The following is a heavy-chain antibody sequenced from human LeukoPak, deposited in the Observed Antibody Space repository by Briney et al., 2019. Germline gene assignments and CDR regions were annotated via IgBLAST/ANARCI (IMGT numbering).Heavy chain of an antibody. CDR2: IRYDGGVK. D-gene: IGHD1-1*01. Sequence: GGSLRLSCAASGFPFSSYGMHWVRQAPGKGLEWVAYIRYDGGVKYHADSVKGRFTISRDNSKNTLFLQMDSLRPDDTALYYCAIKLPGSTDYFDYWGQGTPVTVSS. CDR1: GFPFSSYG. V-gene: IGHV3-30*02. CDR3: AIKLPGSTDYFDY. J-gene: IGHJ4*02.